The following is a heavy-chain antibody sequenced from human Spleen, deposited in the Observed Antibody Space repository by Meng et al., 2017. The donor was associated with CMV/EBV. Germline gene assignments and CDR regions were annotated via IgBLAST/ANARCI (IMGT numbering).Heavy chain of an antibody. Sequence: SETLSLTCTVSGDSVSSGDYYWSWIRQPPGKGLEWIGYINYIGSTDDNPSLKSRVTMSVDTSKNQFSLRLSSVTAADTAVYYCARYYDTRGDAFDIWGQGTMVTVSS. CDR2: INYIGST. V-gene: IGHV4-61*08. CDR3: ARYYDTRGDAFDI. D-gene: IGHD3-22*01. J-gene: IGHJ3*02. CDR1: GDSVSSGDYY.